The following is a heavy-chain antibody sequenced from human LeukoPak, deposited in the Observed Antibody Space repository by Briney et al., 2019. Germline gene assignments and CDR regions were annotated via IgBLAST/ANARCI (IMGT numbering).Heavy chain of an antibody. CDR2: VNSDGSAT. V-gene: IGHV3-74*01. D-gene: IGHD2/OR15-2a*01. J-gene: IGHJ4*02. CDR1: GFIFTKYW. CDR3: TSFYETN. Sequence: VGSLRLSCAASGFIFTKYWMHWVRQAPGKGLVWVSHVNSDGSATSYADSVKGRFTISRDNAKNTVYLHMNSLRVEDTAVYYCTSFYETNWGQGTLVTVSS.